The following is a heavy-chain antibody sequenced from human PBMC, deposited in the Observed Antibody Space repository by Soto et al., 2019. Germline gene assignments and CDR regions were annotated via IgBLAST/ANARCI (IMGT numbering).Heavy chain of an antibody. CDR1: GFTFSSYA. J-gene: IGHJ6*04. D-gene: IGHD3-3*01. CDR3: ARAYYDCWSGSRTYYYGMDV. CDR2: ISYDGSNK. V-gene: IGHV3-30-3*01. Sequence: GGSLRLSCAASGFTFSSYAMHWVRQAPGKGLEWVAVISYDGSNKYYADSVKGRFTISRDNSKNTLYLQMNSLRAEDTAVYYCARAYYDCWSGSRTYYYGMDVWGKGTTVTVSS.